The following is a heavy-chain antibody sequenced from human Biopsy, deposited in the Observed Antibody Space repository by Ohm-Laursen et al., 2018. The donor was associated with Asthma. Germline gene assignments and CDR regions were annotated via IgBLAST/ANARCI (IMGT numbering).Heavy chain of an antibody. CDR3: VRDGTDDAFDI. D-gene: IGHD1-1*01. CDR2: ISKDASTQ. Sequence: SLRLSCTASGFSFSNFAIHWVRQAPGKGLEWVGVISKDASTQDYADPVKGRFTTARDNSKNTLDPQMNSLREEDTAVYYCVRDGTDDAFDIWGQGTVVSVSS. V-gene: IGHV3-30*01. J-gene: IGHJ3*02. CDR1: GFSFSNFA.